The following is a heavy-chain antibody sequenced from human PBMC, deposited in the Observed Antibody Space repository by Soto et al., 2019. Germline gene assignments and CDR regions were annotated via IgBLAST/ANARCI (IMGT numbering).Heavy chain of an antibody. D-gene: IGHD3-16*02. CDR1: GGSFSGYY. CDR3: ARSREDYIWGSYRQDYSYLDV. CDR2: INHSGST. J-gene: IGHJ6*03. Sequence: PETLSLTCAVYGGSFSGYYWSWIRQPPGKGLEWIGEINHSGSTNHNPSLKSRVTISVDTSKNQFSLKLSSVTAADTAVYYCARSREDYIWGSYRQDYSYLDVWGKGTTVTVSS. V-gene: IGHV4-34*01.